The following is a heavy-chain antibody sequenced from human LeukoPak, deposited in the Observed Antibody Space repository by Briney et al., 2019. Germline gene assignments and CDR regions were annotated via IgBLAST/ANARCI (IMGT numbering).Heavy chain of an antibody. V-gene: IGHV3-21*01. Sequence: GGSLRLSCAASGFTFSSYSVNWVRQAPGKGLEWVSSISSSSSYIYYADSVKGRFTISRDNAKNTLYLQMNSLRAEDTAVYYCAIPHRYYYYMDVWGKGTTVTVSS. CDR2: ISSSSSYI. CDR1: GFTFSSYS. J-gene: IGHJ6*03. CDR3: AIPHRYYYYMDV. D-gene: IGHD1-14*01.